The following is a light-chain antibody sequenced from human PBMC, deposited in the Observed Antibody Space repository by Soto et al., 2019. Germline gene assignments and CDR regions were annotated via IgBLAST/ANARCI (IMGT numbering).Light chain of an antibody. V-gene: IGKV3-15*01. Sequence: EIVMTQSPAALSVSPGDAATLACRASQSVHSRLAWYQQKPGQAPRLLIYGASTRASGIPARCRGSGSGTEFTLTISSLQSDDFAVYYWQQYDDWPPWTFGPGTKVEIK. CDR2: GAS. CDR3: QQYDDWPPWT. CDR1: QSVHSR. J-gene: IGKJ1*01.